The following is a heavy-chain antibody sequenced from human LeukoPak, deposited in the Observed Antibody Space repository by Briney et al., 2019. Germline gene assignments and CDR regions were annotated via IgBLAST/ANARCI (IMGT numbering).Heavy chain of an antibody. Sequence: GSLRLSCAASGFTFSSYSMNWVRQPPGKGLEWIGSIYYSGSTYYNPSLKSRVTISVDTSKNQFSLKLSSVTAADTAVYYCARLLYGDYVFDYWGQGTLVTVSS. V-gene: IGHV4-39*07. CDR3: ARLLYGDYVFDY. CDR2: IYYSGST. J-gene: IGHJ4*02. CDR1: GFTFSSYS. D-gene: IGHD4-17*01.